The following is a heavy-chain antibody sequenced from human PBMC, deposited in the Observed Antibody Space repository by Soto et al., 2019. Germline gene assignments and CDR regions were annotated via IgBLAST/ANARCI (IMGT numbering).Heavy chain of an antibody. J-gene: IGHJ4*02. CDR3: ARGVSSIAARPFDY. Sequence: SETLSLTCAVYGGSFSGYYWSWIRQPPGKGLEWIGEINHSGSTNYNPSLKSRVTISVDTSKNQFSLKLSSVTAADTAVYYCARGVSSIAARPFDYWGQGTLVTVSS. CDR1: GGSFSGYY. V-gene: IGHV4-34*01. CDR2: INHSGST. D-gene: IGHD6-6*01.